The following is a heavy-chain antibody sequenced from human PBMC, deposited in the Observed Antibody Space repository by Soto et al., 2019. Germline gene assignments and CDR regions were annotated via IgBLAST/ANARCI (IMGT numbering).Heavy chain of an antibody. V-gene: IGHV3-7*03. D-gene: IGHD4-17*01. CDR2: IKRDGSEK. J-gene: IGHJ4*02. CDR1: GFMFGSYW. CDR3: ARVRATDYEIDY. Sequence: GGSLRLSCTASGFMFGSYWMTWVRHVPGKGLQWVANIKRDGSEKYYVDFVKGRFTISRDNADNSVFLDMNNLRVDDTATYYCARVRATDYEIDYWGQGALLTVSS.